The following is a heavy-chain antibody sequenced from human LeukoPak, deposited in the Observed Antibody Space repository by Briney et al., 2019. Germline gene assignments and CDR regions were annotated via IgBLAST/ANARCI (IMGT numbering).Heavy chain of an antibody. CDR2: ISYDGTNK. CDR1: GFTFSSYA. CDR3: TRDLTGWGESSGYSDY. V-gene: IGHV3-30*01. J-gene: IGHJ4*02. D-gene: IGHD3-22*01. Sequence: GRSLRLSCAASGFTFSSYAMHWVRQAPGKGLEWVALISYDGTNKFYEDSVKGRFTISRDNSKNTLFLQVNSLRAEDTAVYYCTRDLTGWGESSGYSDYWGQGTLVTVSS.